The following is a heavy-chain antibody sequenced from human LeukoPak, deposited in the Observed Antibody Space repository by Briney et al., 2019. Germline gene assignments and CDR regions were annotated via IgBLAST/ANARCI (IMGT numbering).Heavy chain of an antibody. CDR1: GFTFSSYA. V-gene: IGHV3-23*01. J-gene: IGHJ4*02. CDR2: ISGSGGST. Sequence: GGSLRLSCAASGFTFSSYAMSWVRQAPGKGLEWVSAISGSGGSTYYADSVKGRFTISRDNSEHTLYLQMNSLRAEDTAVYYCVKDREGDYYGSVTYNYWGQGTLVTVSS. D-gene: IGHD3-10*01. CDR3: VKDREGDYYGSVTYNY.